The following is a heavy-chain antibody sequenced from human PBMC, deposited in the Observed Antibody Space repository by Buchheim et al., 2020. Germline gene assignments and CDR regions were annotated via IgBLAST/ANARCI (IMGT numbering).Heavy chain of an antibody. Sequence: QVQLVESGGGVVQPGRSLRLSCAASGFTFSSYGMHWVRQAPGKGLEWVAVISYDGSNKYYADSVKGRFTISSDNSKNTLYLQMNSLRAEDTAVYYCAKALGSSGVDYWGQGTL. V-gene: IGHV3-30*18. CDR2: ISYDGSNK. CDR3: AKALGSSGVDY. D-gene: IGHD6-13*01. CDR1: GFTFSSYG. J-gene: IGHJ4*02.